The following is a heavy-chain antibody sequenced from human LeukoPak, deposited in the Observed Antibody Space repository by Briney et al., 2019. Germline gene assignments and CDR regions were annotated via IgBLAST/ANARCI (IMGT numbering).Heavy chain of an antibody. D-gene: IGHD3-16*01. CDR2: FYNSGRS. J-gene: IGHJ4*02. Sequence: ETLSLTCTVSDDSISDYYRGWIRQPPGKGLEWIGYFYNSGRSTYNPSLKSRVTISADTSKNHFSLKLNSVTTADTAVYYCTRGAGWLIDYWGQGILVTVSS. V-gene: IGHV4-59*01. CDR1: DDSISDYY. CDR3: TRGAGWLIDY.